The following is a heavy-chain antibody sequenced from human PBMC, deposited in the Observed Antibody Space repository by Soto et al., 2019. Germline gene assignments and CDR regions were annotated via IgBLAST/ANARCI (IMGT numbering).Heavy chain of an antibody. CDR1: GYTFTSYG. D-gene: IGHD3-22*01. CDR3: ARGDSSGYYYRWFDP. V-gene: IGHV1-18*01. Sequence: ASVKVSCKASGYTFTSYGISWVRQAPGQGLEWMGWISAYNGNTNYAQKLQGRVTMTTDTSTSTAYMELRSLRSDDTAVYYCARGDSSGYYYRWFDPWGQGTLVTVPQ. J-gene: IGHJ5*02. CDR2: ISAYNGNT.